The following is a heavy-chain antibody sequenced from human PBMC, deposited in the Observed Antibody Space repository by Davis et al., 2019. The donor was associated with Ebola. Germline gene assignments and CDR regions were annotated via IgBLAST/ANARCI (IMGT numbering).Heavy chain of an antibody. CDR2: IYHSGST. V-gene: IGHV4-4*02. CDR3: AGRLYYYDSSGYHPFDY. J-gene: IGHJ4*02. CDR1: GGSISSSNW. D-gene: IGHD3-22*01. Sequence: SETLSLTCAVSGGSISSSNWWSWVRQPPGKGLEWIGEIYHSGSTNYNPSLKSRVTISVDTSKNQFSLKLSSVTAADTAVYYCAGRLYYYDSSGYHPFDYWGQGTLVTVSS.